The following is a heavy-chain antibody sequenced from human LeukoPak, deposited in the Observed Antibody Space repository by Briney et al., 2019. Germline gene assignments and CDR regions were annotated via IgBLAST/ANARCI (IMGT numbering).Heavy chain of an antibody. CDR3: ARVSGTHKMDAFDI. Sequence: GASVKVSCKASGYTFTSYGISWVRQAPGQGLEWMGWISAYNGNTNYAQKLQGRVTMTTDTSTSTAYMERRSLRSDDTAVYYCARVSGTHKMDAFDIWGQGTMVTVSS. CDR1: GYTFTSYG. V-gene: IGHV1-18*01. J-gene: IGHJ3*02. D-gene: IGHD1-1*01. CDR2: ISAYNGNT.